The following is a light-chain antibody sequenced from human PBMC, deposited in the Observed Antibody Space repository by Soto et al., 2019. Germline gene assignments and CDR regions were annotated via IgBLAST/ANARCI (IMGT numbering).Light chain of an antibody. CDR1: QSISSW. CDR3: HQYNSYSNT. CDR2: DAS. Sequence: DIQMTQSPSTLSASVGDRVTITCRASQSISSWLAWYQQKPGKAPKLLIYDASSLESGVPSRFSGSGSGTEFTLTISRLQPDDFAPYYCHQYNSYSNTFGQGTKLETK. V-gene: IGKV1-5*01. J-gene: IGKJ2*01.